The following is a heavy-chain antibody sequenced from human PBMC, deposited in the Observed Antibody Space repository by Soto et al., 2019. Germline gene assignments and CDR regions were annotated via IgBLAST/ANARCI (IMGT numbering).Heavy chain of an antibody. CDR1: GGTFSSYA. Sequence: QVQLVQSGAEVKKPGSSVKVSCKASGGTFSSYAISWVRQAPGQVLEWMGGIIPIFGTANYAQKFQGRVTITADESTSISYMDLSSLRSEDTAVYYCARDQGLERGYSYGPPSGYYGMDVWGQGTTVTVSS. V-gene: IGHV1-69*12. CDR2: IIPIFGTA. CDR3: ARDQGLERGYSYGPPSGYYGMDV. D-gene: IGHD5-18*01. J-gene: IGHJ6*02.